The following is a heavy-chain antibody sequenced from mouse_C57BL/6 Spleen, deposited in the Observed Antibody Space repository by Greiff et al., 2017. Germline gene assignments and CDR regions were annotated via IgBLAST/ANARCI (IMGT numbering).Heavy chain of an antibody. D-gene: IGHD2-2*01. CDR2: IHPSDSDT. J-gene: IGHJ1*03. CDR1: GYTFTSYW. V-gene: IGHV1-74*01. CDR3: AIEPMVTTGWYFDV. Sequence: QVQLQQPGAELVKPGASVKVSCKASGYTFTSYWMHWVKQRPGQGLEWIGRIHPSDSDTNYNQKFKGKATLTVDKASSTAYRQLSSLTSEVSAVYYCAIEPMVTTGWYFDVWGTGTTVTVSS.